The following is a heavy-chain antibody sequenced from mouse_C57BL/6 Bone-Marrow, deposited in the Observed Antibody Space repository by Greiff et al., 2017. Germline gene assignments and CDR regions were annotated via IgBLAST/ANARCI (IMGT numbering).Heavy chain of an antibody. CDR1: GYTFTDYY. J-gene: IGHJ4*01. D-gene: IGHD2-4*01. CDR3: AREADYPDAMDY. Sequence: VQLQQSGPVLVQPGASVKMSCKASGYTFTDYYMNWVKQSHGKSLEWIGVINPYNGGTSYNQKFKGKATLTVDKSSSTAYMELNSLTSEDSAVYYCAREADYPDAMDYWGQGTSVTVSS. CDR2: INPYNGGT. V-gene: IGHV1-19*01.